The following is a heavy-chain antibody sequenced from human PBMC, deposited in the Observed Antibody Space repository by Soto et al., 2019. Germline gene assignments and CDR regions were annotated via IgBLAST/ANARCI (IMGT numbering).Heavy chain of an antibody. D-gene: IGHD2-2*01. CDR2: IYYIGST. CDR1: GGSISSYY. J-gene: IGHJ5*02. Sequence: PSETLSLTCTVSGGSISSYYWSWIRQPPGKGLEWIGYIYYIGSTNYNPSLKSRVTISVDTSKNQFSLKLSSVTAADTAVYYCARGLRRQLLNRFDPWGQGTLVTAPQ. V-gene: IGHV4-59*01. CDR3: ARGLRRQLLNRFDP.